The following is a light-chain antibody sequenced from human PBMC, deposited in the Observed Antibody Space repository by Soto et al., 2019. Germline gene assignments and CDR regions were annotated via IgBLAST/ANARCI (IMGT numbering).Light chain of an antibody. V-gene: IGKV1-9*01. CDR3: QQLDSYPRT. CDR1: QGISSY. Sequence: IQLTQSPSSLSASVGDRVTITCRASQGISSYLAWYQQKPGKAPKLLIYAAPTLQSGVPSRFSGSGSGTDFTLTISSLQPEDFATYHCQQLDSYPRTFGPGTKVDIK. J-gene: IGKJ3*01. CDR2: AAP.